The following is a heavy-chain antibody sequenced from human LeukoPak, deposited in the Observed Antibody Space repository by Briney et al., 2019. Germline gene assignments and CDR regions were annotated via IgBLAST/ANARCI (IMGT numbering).Heavy chain of an antibody. CDR1: GGSISSGDYY. CDR3: ARDSAMGAFDI. V-gene: IGHV4-30-4*01. J-gene: IGHJ3*02. D-gene: IGHD3-16*01. Sequence: PSETLSLTCTVSGGSISSGDYYWSWIRQPPGKGLEWIGYIYYSGSTYYDPSLKSRVTISVDTSKNQFSLKLSSVTAADTAVYYCARDSAMGAFDIWGQGTMVTVSS. CDR2: IYYSGST.